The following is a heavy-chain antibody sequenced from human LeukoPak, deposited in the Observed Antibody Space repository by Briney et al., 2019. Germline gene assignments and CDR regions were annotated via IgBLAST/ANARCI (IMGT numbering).Heavy chain of an antibody. CDR3: ARALPGYLNAFDI. CDR2: ISSSSSYI. CDR1: GFTFSSYS. J-gene: IGHJ3*02. V-gene: IGHV3-21*01. D-gene: IGHD1-1*01. Sequence: KPGGSLRLSCAASGFTFSSYSMSWVRQAPGKGLEWVSSISSSSSYIYYADSVKGRFTISRDNAKNSLYLQMNSLRAEDTAVYYCARALPGYLNAFDIWGQGTMVTVSS.